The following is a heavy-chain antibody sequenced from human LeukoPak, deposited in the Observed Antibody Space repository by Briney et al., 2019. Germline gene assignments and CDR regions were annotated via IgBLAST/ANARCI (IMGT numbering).Heavy chain of an antibody. CDR3: AKSDCGSDGCKLLNY. CDR2: ITIDGTST. D-gene: IGHD3-10*01. J-gene: IGHJ4*02. V-gene: IGHV3-74*03. CDR1: GFTFDDYG. Sequence: SGGSLRLSCAASGFTFDDYGMSWVRQAPGKGLVWVSRITIDGTSTTYADSVMGRFTISRDNAKNTVSLQMNNLRAEDTAVYYCAKSDCGSDGCKLLNYWGQGTLVTASS.